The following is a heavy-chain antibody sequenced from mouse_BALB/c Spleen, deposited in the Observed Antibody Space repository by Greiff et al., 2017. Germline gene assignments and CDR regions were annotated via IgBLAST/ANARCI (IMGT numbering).Heavy chain of an antibody. CDR3: ARGLWAMDY. J-gene: IGHJ4*01. CDR2: ISYSGST. Sequence: EVQLQESGPGLVKPSQSLSLTCTVTGYSITSDYAWNWIRQFPGNKLEWMGYISYSGSTSYNPSLKSRISITRDTSKNQFFLQLNSVTTEDTATYYCARGLWAMDYWGQGTSVTVSS. D-gene: IGHD1-1*02. V-gene: IGHV3-2*02. CDR1: GYSITSDYA.